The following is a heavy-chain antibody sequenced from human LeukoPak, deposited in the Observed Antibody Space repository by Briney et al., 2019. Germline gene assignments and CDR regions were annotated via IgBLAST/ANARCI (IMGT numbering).Heavy chain of an antibody. J-gene: IGHJ4*02. CDR1: GYTFTGYY. CDR3: ARPYLRRRLYFDY. Sequence: ASVKVSCKASGYTFTGYYMHWVRQAPGQGLEWMGWINLNSGGTNYAQKFQGRVTMTRDTSISTAYMELSRLRSDDTAVYYCARPYLRRRLYFDYWGQGTLVTVSS. V-gene: IGHV1-2*02. D-gene: IGHD3-16*01. CDR2: INLNSGGT.